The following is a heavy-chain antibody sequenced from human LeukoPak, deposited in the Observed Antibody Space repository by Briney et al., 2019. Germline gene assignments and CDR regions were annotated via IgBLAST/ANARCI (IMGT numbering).Heavy chain of an antibody. CDR3: ARGRLGELSLDRLSFDY. J-gene: IGHJ4*02. V-gene: IGHV6-1*01. D-gene: IGHD3-16*02. Sequence: SQTLSLTCAISGDSVSSNSAAWNWIRQSPSRGLEWLGRTYYRSKWYNDYAVSVKSRITINPDTSMNQFSLQLNSVTPEDTAVYYCARGRLGELSLDRLSFDYWGQGTLVTVSS. CDR1: GDSVSSNSAA. CDR2: TYYRSKWYN.